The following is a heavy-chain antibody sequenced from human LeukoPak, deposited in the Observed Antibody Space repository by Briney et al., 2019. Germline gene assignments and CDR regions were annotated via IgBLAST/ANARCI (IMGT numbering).Heavy chain of an antibody. V-gene: IGHV1-8*01. Sequence: ASVKVSCKASGYTFTTYDINWVRQAPGQGLEWMGWMNPNSGTTGYAQKFQGRVTMTRDTSTSTAYMELSSVRSEDTAVYYCARGYCPTPTCYSDNWFDPWGQGTLVTVSS. D-gene: IGHD2-2*01. CDR2: MNPNSGTT. J-gene: IGHJ5*02. CDR3: ARGYCPTPTCYSDNWFDP. CDR1: GYTFTTYD.